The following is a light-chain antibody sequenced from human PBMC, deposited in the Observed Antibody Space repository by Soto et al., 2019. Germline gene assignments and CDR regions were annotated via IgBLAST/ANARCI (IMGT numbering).Light chain of an antibody. V-gene: IGKV3-20*01. J-gene: IGKJ1*01. CDR2: GAS. CDR3: QQYGNSRWT. CDR1: QSVSSSY. Sequence: EIVLTQSPGTLSLSPGERATLSCRASQSVSSSYLAWYQQNRGQAPRLLIYGASSRAPGIPDRFGGSGSGTNFTLTTSRLEPEDFAVYYCQQYGNSRWTFGQGTKVEIK.